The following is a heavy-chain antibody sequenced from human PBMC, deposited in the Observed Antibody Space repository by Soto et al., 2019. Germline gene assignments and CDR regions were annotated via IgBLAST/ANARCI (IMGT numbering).Heavy chain of an antibody. Sequence: SETLSLTCTVSGGSISSGGYYWSWIRQHPGKGLEWIGYIYYSGSTYYNPSLKSRVTISVDTSKNQFSLKLSSVTTEDTAIYYCTADLPGHGGGFEFDYWGQGTLVTVSS. CDR3: TADLPGHGGGFEFDY. D-gene: IGHD2-15*01. CDR2: IYYSGST. V-gene: IGHV4-31*03. CDR1: GGSISSGGYY. J-gene: IGHJ4*01.